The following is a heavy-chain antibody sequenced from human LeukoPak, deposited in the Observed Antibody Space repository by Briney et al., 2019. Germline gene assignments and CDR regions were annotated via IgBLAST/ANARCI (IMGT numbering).Heavy chain of an antibody. D-gene: IGHD2-2*02. CDR2: ISYDGSNK. Sequence: PGGSLRLSCAASGFTFSSYGMHWVRQAPGKGLEWVAVISYDGSNKYYADSVKGRFTISRDNSKNTLYLQMNSLRAEDTAVYYCAKGYCSSTSCYTDDYWGQGTLVTVSS. J-gene: IGHJ4*02. V-gene: IGHV3-30*18. CDR1: GFTFSSYG. CDR3: AKGYCSSTSCYTDDY.